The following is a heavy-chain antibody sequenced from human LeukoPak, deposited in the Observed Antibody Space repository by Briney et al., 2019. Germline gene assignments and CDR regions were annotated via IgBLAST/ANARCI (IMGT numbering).Heavy chain of an antibody. J-gene: IGHJ4*02. CDR1: RFSFSSFV. CDR3: AIMTTVVTNFDY. Sequence: GGSLRLSCAVSRFSFSSFVMHWVRQAPGKGLEWVAAILPDGGNKHYADSVKGRVTISRDNSKNTLYLQMNSLRAEDTALYYCAIMTTVVTNFDYWGQGTLVTVSS. V-gene: IGHV3-30-3*01. D-gene: IGHD4-23*01. CDR2: ILPDGGNK.